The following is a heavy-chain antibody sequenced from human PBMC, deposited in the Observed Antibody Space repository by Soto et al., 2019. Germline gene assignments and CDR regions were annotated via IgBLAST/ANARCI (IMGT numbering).Heavy chain of an antibody. V-gene: IGHV3-48*01. Sequence: DVQLVESGAGLVQPGGSLRLSCAASGFPFNTYAMHWVRQAPGKGLEWISDINSASTTTFHAGSVKGRFTASRDNAEHSLYLQMSSRRREDTAVYYCARDLSHWGQGALVTVSS. CDR3: ARDLSH. J-gene: IGHJ1*01. CDR1: GFPFNTYA. CDR2: INSASTTT.